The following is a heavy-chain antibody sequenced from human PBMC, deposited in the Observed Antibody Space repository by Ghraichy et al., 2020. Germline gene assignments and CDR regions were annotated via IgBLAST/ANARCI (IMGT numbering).Heavy chain of an antibody. V-gene: IGHV3-30*09. CDR1: GFTFTTRP. J-gene: IGHJ4*02. D-gene: IGHD6-6*01. CDR2: ISPDGNGR. CDR3: ARDGGSSSFAGFFDF. Sequence: LSLTCAASGFTFTTRPMHWVRQSPGKGLEWLAVISPDGNGRTYTASVKGRFDISRDNSKNTLYLQVNSLTEEDTALYFCARDGGSSSFAGFFDFWGQGTLVTVSS.